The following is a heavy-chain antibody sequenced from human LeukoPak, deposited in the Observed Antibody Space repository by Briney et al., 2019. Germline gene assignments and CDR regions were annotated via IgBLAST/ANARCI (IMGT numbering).Heavy chain of an antibody. V-gene: IGHV1-69*13. CDR3: ARDTYYYGSGSTIHRVDY. CDR2: ITPIFHTA. Sequence: AASVKVSCKASRGGFSSYAFSWVRQAPGQGLECMGGITPIFHTAKYAQDFQDRVAITADESTSTVYMQLSGLRSEDTAVYYCARDTYYYGSGSTIHRVDYWGQGTLVTVSS. J-gene: IGHJ4*02. D-gene: IGHD3-10*01. CDR1: RGGFSSYA.